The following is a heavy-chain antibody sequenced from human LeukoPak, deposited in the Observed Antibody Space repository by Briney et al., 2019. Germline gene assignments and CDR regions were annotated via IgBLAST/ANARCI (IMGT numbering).Heavy chain of an antibody. D-gene: IGHD5-24*01. CDR3: ARRAGYRNRPVDY. CDR2: IHHSASP. V-gene: IGHV4-4*02. J-gene: IGHJ4*02. CDR1: GASITSNW. Sequence: SETLSLTCAVSGASITSNWWSWVRQSPGKGLEWIGEIHHSASPNYNTSLKSRVTLSLDKSQNQFSLKLSSVTAADTAVYYCARRAGYRNRPVDYWGQGTLVTVSS.